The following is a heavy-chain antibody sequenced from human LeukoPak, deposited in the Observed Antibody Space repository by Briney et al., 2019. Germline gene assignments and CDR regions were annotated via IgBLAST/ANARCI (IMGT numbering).Heavy chain of an antibody. Sequence: ASVKVSCKASGYTFTSYDINWVRQATGQGLEWMGWMNPNSGNTGYPQKFQGRVTMTRNTSISTAYMELSSLRSEDTAVYYCAKRITIFGVVYFDYWGQGTLVTVSS. CDR2: MNPNSGNT. D-gene: IGHD3-3*01. J-gene: IGHJ4*02. CDR3: AKRITIFGVVYFDY. CDR1: GYTFTSYD. V-gene: IGHV1-8*01.